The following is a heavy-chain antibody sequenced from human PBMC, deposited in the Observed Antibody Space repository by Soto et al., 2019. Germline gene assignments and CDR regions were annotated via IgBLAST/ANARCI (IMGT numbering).Heavy chain of an antibody. CDR1: GGSISSGGYY. CDR2: IYYSGST. J-gene: IGHJ6*02. V-gene: IGHV4-31*03. Sequence: PSETLSLTCTVSGGSISSGGYYWSWIRQHPGKGLEWIGYIYYSGSTYYNPSLKSRVTISVDTSKNQLSLKLSSVTAADTAVYYCARDRVVDAMGVYYGMDVWGQGATVTVSS. CDR3: ARDRVVDAMGVYYGMDV. D-gene: IGHD2-8*02.